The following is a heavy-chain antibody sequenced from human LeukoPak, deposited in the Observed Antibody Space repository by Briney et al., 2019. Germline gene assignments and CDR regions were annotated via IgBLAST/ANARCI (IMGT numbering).Heavy chain of an antibody. Sequence: GGSLRLSCAASGFTFSSYWLSWVRQAPGKGLEWVANIKQDGSEKHYVDSVKGRFTISRDNAKNSLYLQMNSMRAEDTAIYHCARSGSYSNFDCWGQGTLVTVSS. CDR3: ARSGSYSNFDC. CDR1: GFTFSSYW. J-gene: IGHJ4*02. D-gene: IGHD6-19*01. V-gene: IGHV3-7*04. CDR2: IKQDGSEK.